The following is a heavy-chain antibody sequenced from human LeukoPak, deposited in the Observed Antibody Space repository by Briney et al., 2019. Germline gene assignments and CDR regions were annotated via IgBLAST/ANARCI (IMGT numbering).Heavy chain of an antibody. D-gene: IGHD6-19*01. CDR3: AKDEKQWLVRNFDY. CDR1: GFTFSSYA. Sequence: GGSLRLSCAASGFTFSSYAMSWVRQAPGKGLEWVSAISGSGGSTYYADSVKGRFTISRVNSKNTLYLQMNSLRAEDTAVYYCAKDEKQWLVRNFDYWGQGTLVTVSS. J-gene: IGHJ4*02. CDR2: ISGSGGST. V-gene: IGHV3-23*01.